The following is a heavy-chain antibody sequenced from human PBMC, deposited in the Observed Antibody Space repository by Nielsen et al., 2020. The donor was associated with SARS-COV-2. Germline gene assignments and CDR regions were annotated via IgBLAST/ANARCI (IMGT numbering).Heavy chain of an antibody. J-gene: IGHJ6*02. V-gene: IGHV3-23*01. CDR1: GFTFSDYA. CDR3: VKWVQLGLGYYYHGMDV. Sequence: GGSLRLSCAASGFTFSDYAMAWVRQAPGKGLEWVSVIKTSGGSTYYADSVKGRCTTSRDNSKNTLYLQMNSLRVEDTAVYYCVKWVQLGLGYYYHGMDVWGQGTTVTVSS. D-gene: IGHD6-6*01. CDR2: IKTSGGST.